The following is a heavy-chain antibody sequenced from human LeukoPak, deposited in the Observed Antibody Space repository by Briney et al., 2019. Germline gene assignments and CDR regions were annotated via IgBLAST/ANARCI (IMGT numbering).Heavy chain of an antibody. CDR1: GGSISSGSYD. CDR3: ARESGGYCSGGSCYPWWFDP. V-gene: IGHV4-61*02. Sequence: SQTLSLTCTVAGGSISSGSYDWRWPRQPAGKGLGWIGRIYTSGRPNYKHSRKSRVTISVGTSKNQFSLKLSSVTAADTAVYYCARESGGYCSGGSCYPWWFDPWGQGTLVTVSS. J-gene: IGHJ5*02. D-gene: IGHD2-15*01. CDR2: IYTSGRP.